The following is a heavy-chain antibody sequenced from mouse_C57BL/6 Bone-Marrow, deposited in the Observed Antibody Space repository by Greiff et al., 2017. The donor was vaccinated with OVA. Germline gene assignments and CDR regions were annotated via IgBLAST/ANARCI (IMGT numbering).Heavy chain of an antibody. V-gene: IGHV1-81*01. CDR2: IYPRSGNT. D-gene: IGHD1-1*01. CDR1: GYTFTSYG. J-gene: IGHJ3*01. CDR3: ARRTVVAPFAY. Sequence: QVQLQQSGAELARPGASVKLSCKASGYTFTSYGISWVKQRPGQGLEWIGEIYPRSGNTYYNEKFKGKATLTADKSSSTAYMELRSLTSEDSAVEFCARRTVVAPFAYWGQGTLVTVSA.